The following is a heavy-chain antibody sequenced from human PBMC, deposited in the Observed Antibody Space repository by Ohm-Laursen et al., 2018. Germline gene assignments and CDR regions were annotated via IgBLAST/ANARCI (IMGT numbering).Heavy chain of an antibody. Sequence: SLRLSCAASGFTFDDYAMHWVRQAPGKGLEWVSGISWNSGSIGYADSVKGRFTISRDNAKNSLYLQMNSLRSEDTAVYFCVRDRFGEAGGLQPSRVDGMDVWGQGTTVTVSS. CDR3: VRDRFGEAGGLQPSRVDGMDV. D-gene: IGHD5-24*01. CDR1: GFTFDDYA. J-gene: IGHJ6*02. CDR2: ISWNSGSI. V-gene: IGHV3-9*01.